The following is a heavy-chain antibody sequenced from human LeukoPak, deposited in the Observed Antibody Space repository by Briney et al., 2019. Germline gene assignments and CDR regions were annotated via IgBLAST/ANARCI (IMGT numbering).Heavy chain of an antibody. CDR2: INHSGST. V-gene: IGHV4-34*01. CDR1: GFTFSSYS. D-gene: IGHD5-12*01. CDR3: ARRGGRKMATRTFDY. J-gene: IGHJ4*02. Sequence: PGGPLRLSCAASGFTFSSYSMNWVRQPPGKGLEWIGEINHSGSTNYNPSLKSRVTISVDTSKNQFSLKLSSVTAADTAVYHCARRGGRKMATRTFDYWGQGTLVTVSS.